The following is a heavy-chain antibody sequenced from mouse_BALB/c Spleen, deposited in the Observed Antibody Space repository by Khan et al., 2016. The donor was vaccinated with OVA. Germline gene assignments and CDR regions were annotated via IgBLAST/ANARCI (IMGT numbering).Heavy chain of an antibody. CDR1: GYTFTYYV. CDR2: IYPGSDNA. D-gene: IGHD2-3*01. CDR3: ARADGYYVYFDY. J-gene: IGHJ2*01. V-gene: IGHV1-81*01. Sequence: QVQLQQPGPELVKPGASVKMSCKASGYTFTYYVITWVKQRTGQGLEWIGEIYPGSDNAYYNERFKGKATLTAEKSSNTTYMQLSSLTSEDSAVYFCARADGYYVYFDYWGQGTTLTVSS.